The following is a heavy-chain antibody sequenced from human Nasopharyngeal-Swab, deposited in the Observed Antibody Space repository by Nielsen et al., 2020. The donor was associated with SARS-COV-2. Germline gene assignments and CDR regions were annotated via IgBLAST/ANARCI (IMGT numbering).Heavy chain of an antibody. CDR1: GFTFSDYY. D-gene: IGHD3-3*01. CDR3: ARTGGVLRFLEWLPNWVDP. V-gene: IGHV3-11*06. Sequence: GESLKISCAASGFTFSDYYMSWIRQAPGKGLEWVAYISSSSSYTNYADSVKGRFTISRDNAKNSLYLQMNSLRAEDTAVYYCARTGGVLRFLEWLPNWVDPWGQGTLVTVSS. J-gene: IGHJ5*02. CDR2: ISSSSSYT.